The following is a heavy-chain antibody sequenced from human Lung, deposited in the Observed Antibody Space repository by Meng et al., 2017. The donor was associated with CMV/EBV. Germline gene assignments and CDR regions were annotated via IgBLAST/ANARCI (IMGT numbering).Heavy chain of an antibody. V-gene: IGHV2-5*01. CDR2: IYGNGDK. Sequence: SGXXLVXPTQTLTLTCTLSAPSLSTDREGVGWIRQPPGTALEWLAFIYGNGDKHYSPSLRGRLTIFTDTPKKQVVLIMTNMDPLDTGTHYGAHTGIVEATELDYWXQGTXVNRLL. J-gene: IGHJ4*02. D-gene: IGHD1-26*01. CDR1: APSLSTDREG. CDR3: AHTGIVEATELDY.